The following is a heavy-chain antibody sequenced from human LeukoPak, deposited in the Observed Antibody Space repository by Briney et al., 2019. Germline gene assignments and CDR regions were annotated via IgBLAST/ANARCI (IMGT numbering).Heavy chain of an antibody. D-gene: IGHD5-18*01. J-gene: IGHJ4*02. CDR1: GGSISSGDYY. CDR3: ARASGYSAE. CDR2: IYYSGST. Sequence: SETLFLTCTVSGGSISSGDYYWRWIRQPPGTGLEWIGYIYYSGSTYYNPSLKSRVTISVDTSKNQFSLKLSSVTAADTAVYYCARASGYSAEWGQGTLVTVSS. V-gene: IGHV4-30-4*08.